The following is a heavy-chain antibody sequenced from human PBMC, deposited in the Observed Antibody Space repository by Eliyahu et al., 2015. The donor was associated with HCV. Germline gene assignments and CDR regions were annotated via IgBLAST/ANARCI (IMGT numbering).Heavy chain of an antibody. Sequence: QVQLQESGPGLVQPSETRSLTCTVSGGSITTYYWSWLRQPPGKGLEWIGYIHXSGXTNYNPSFKSRVTISVDTSKNQFSLKLSSVTAADTAVYYCASGGGGIAVAGTGGWFDPWGQGTQVTVSS. V-gene: IGHV4-59*13. CDR3: ASGGGGIAVAGTGGWFDP. D-gene: IGHD6-19*01. CDR2: IHXSGXT. J-gene: IGHJ5*02. CDR1: GGSITTYY.